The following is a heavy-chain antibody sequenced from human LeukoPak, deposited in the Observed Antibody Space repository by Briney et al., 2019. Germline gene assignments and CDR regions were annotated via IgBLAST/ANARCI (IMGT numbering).Heavy chain of an antibody. CDR2: INHSGST. Sequence: KPSETLSLTCAVYGGSFSGYYWSWIRQPPGKGLEWIGEINHSGSTNYNPSLKSRVTISVDTSKNQFSLKLSSVTAADTAVYYCAGAERKGLAHYFDYWGQGTLVTVSS. V-gene: IGHV4-34*01. CDR3: AGAERKGLAHYFDY. J-gene: IGHJ4*02. D-gene: IGHD6-19*01. CDR1: GGSFSGYY.